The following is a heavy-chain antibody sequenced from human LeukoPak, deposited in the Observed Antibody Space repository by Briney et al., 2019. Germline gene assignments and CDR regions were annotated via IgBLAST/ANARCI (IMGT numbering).Heavy chain of an antibody. V-gene: IGHV4-34*01. CDR3: ARGFLGAARPFDY. CDR2: INHSGSA. Sequence: PSETLSLTCAVYGGSFSGYYWSWIRQPPGKGLEWIGEINHSGSANYNPSLKSRITISVDTSKNQFSLKRSPVTAADTAVYYCARGFLGAARPFDYWGQGTLVTVSS. J-gene: IGHJ4*02. D-gene: IGHD6-6*01. CDR1: GGSFSGYY.